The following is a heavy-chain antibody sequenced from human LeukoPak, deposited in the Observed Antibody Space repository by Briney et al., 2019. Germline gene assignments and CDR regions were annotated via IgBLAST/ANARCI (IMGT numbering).Heavy chain of an antibody. Sequence: ASVKVSCKVSGYTLTELSMHWVRQAPGKGLEWMGGFDPEDGETIYAQKIQGRVTMTEDTSTDTAYMELSSLRSEDTAVYYCAREGPDIVATIRDDSSGYPLDYWGQGTLVTVSS. CDR2: FDPEDGET. CDR3: AREGPDIVATIRDDSSGYPLDY. CDR1: GYTLTELS. J-gene: IGHJ4*02. D-gene: IGHD3-22*01. V-gene: IGHV1-24*01.